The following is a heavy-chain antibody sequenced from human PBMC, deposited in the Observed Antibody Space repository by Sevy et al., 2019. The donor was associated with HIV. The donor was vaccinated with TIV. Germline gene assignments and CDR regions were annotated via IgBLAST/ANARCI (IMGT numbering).Heavy chain of an antibody. CDR3: TRSSGSYYLDYYGMDV. CDR1: GFTFGDYA. Sequence: GGSLRLSCTASGFTFGDYAMSWVRQAPGKGLEWVGFISSKAYGGTTEYAASEKGRFTISRDDSKSIAYLHMNSLKTEDTAVYYCTRSSGSYYLDYYGMDVWGQGTTVTVSS. D-gene: IGHD1-26*01. V-gene: IGHV3-49*04. CDR2: ISSKAYGGTT. J-gene: IGHJ6*02.